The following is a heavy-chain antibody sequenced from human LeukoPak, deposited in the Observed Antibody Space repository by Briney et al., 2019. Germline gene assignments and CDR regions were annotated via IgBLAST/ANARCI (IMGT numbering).Heavy chain of an antibody. J-gene: IGHJ5*02. CDR1: GGSISSYY. D-gene: IGHD3-3*01. CDR3: ARRPFGVGWFDP. Sequence: PSETLSLTCTVSGGSISSYYWSWIRQPPGKGLEWIGYIYYSGITHYNPSLQSRVTISVDTSKNQFSLKVSSVTAADSAVYYCARRPFGVGWFDPWGQGTLVTISS. V-gene: IGHV4-59*08. CDR2: IYYSGIT.